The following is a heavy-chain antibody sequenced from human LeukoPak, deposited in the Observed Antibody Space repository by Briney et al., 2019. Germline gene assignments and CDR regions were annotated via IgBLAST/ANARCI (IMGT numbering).Heavy chain of an antibody. V-gene: IGHV4-39*07. CDR1: GGSIDSRSYY. J-gene: IGHJ3*02. Sequence: PSETLSLTCTVSGGSIDSRSYYWDWIRQAPGKGLEWIGTIYHSGSTEYNPSLKSRVAIFVDTSKNQFSLKLSSVTAADTAVYYCAKIGPGGGTSWGAFDIWGQGTMVTVS. CDR3: AKIGPGGGTSWGAFDI. CDR2: IYHSGST. D-gene: IGHD4-23*01.